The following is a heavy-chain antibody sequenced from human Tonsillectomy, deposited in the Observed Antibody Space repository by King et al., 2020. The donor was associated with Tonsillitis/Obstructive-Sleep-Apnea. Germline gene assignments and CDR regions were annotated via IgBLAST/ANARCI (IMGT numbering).Heavy chain of an antibody. Sequence: QLVQSGGGVVQPGRSLRLSCAASGFTFSSYGMHWVRQAPGKGLEWVAVISYDGSNKYYADSVKGRFTISRDNSKNTLYLQMNGLRAEDTAVYYCAKDRDDFWSGYYNYYYYGMDVWGQGTTVTVSS. V-gene: IGHV3-30*18. CDR1: GFTFSSYG. D-gene: IGHD3-3*01. J-gene: IGHJ6*02. CDR3: AKDRDDFWSGYYNYYYYGMDV. CDR2: ISYDGSNK.